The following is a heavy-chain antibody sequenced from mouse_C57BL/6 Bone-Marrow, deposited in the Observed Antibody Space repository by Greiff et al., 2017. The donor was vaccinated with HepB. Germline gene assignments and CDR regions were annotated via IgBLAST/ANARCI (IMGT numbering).Heavy chain of an antibody. Sequence: QVQLQQPGAELVKPGASVKLSCKASGYTFTSYWMQWVKQRPGQGLEWIGEIDPSDSYTNYNQKFKGKATLTVDTSSSTAYMQLSSLTSADSAVYYCANYDYDGYAMDYWGQGTSVTVSS. D-gene: IGHD2-4*01. V-gene: IGHV1-50*01. J-gene: IGHJ4*01. CDR1: GYTFTSYW. CDR3: ANYDYDGYAMDY. CDR2: IDPSDSYT.